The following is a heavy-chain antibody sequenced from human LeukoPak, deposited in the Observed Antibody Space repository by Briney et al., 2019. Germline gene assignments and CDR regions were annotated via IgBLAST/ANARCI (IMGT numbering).Heavy chain of an antibody. CDR3: ASAAEDTLYYYYGMDV. V-gene: IGHV1-2*02. D-gene: IGHD2-15*01. CDR1: GYTFTGYY. CDR2: INPNSGGT. Sequence: ASAKVSCKASGYTFTGYYMHWVRQAPGQGLEWMGWINPNSGGTNCAQKFQGRVTMTRDTSISTAYMELSRLRSDDTAVYYCASAAEDTLYYYYGMDVWGQGTTVTVSS. J-gene: IGHJ6*02.